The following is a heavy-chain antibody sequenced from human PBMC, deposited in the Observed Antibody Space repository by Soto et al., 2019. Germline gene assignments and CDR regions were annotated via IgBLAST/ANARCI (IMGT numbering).Heavy chain of an antibody. CDR3: ARAQAISGSRDWYLGV. V-gene: IGHV3-30*03. D-gene: IGHD2-21*01. CDR1: GFTFNTYD. CDR2: ISFDSRDQ. J-gene: IGHJ2*01. Sequence: QVQLVESGGGVVQPGRSLRLSCAASGFTFNTYDMHWVRQAPGKGLEWVAMISFDSRDQYYADSFKGRFTISRDNSENTVYVQMNVLRVDDTGVFFCARAQAISGSRDWYLGVCDRGTLVTHSS.